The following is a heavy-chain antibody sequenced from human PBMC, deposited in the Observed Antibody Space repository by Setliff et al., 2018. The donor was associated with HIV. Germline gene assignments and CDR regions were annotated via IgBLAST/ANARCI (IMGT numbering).Heavy chain of an antibody. V-gene: IGHV4-4*02. Sequence: PSETLSLTCAVSGDSINTPHCWSWVRQSLEKGLEWIGEVCQRGGINYNPFLWSRASISMDKPRNYFSLEMASVTAADTAVYYCARDLPELTGRSFDPWGQGIQVTVSS. J-gene: IGHJ5*02. CDR2: VCQRGGI. CDR1: GDSINTPHC. CDR3: ARDLPELTGRSFDP. D-gene: IGHD7-27*01.